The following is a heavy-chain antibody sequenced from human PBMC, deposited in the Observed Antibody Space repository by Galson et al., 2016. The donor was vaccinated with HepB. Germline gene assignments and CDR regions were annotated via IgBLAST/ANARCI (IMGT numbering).Heavy chain of an antibody. Sequence: SLRLSCAASGFSFRKAWMNWVRQAPGKGLEWVGRIKSKSDGGTTDYAAPVKGRFTISSDDSKSTLYLQMNSLKTEDTAVYYCTTDYDYGLDNWGQGTLVTVS. CDR3: TTDYDYGLDN. J-gene: IGHJ4*02. D-gene: IGHD3-16*01. V-gene: IGHV3-15*07. CDR1: GFSFRKAW. CDR2: IKSKSDGGTT.